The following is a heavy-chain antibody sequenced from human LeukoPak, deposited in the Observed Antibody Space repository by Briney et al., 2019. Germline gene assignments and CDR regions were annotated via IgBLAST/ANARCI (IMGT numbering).Heavy chain of an antibody. J-gene: IGHJ4*02. Sequence: GGSLRLSCAASGFTFRSYWMSWVRQAPGKGLEWVANINQDGSEKYYVDSVKGRFTISRDNTENSLYLQMKSLRGADTAVYYCARDRTLAAILNWGQGTLVTVSS. V-gene: IGHV3-7*05. CDR1: GFTFRSYW. CDR2: INQDGSEK. CDR3: ARDRTLAAILN. D-gene: IGHD2-15*01.